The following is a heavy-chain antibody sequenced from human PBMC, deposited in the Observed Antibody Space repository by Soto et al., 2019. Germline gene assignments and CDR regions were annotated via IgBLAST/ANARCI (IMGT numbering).Heavy chain of an antibody. CDR2: IYTDGTT. J-gene: IGHJ4*02. CDR1: GITVNSNY. CDR3: ARSTISWYVDLIY. V-gene: IGHV3-66*01. D-gene: IGHD6-13*01. Sequence: EVQLVESGGALVQPGGSLRLSCAASGITVNSNYMTWVRQAPGRGLEWVSVIYTDGTTYYTDSVKGRFTIFRDSSKNTLYLQMNSLRAEDTAVYYCARSTISWYVDLIYWGQRTLVTVSS.